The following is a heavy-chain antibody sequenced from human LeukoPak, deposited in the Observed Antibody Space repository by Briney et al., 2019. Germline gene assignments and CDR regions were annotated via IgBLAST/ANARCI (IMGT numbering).Heavy chain of an antibody. Sequence: GASVKVSCKASGYTFTSYCMHWVRQAPGQGLEWMGIINPSGGSTSYAQKFQGRVTMTRDMSTSTVYMELSSLRSEDTAVYYCARDKALPWYSRGGWFDPWGQGTLVTVSS. CDR2: INPSGGST. CDR1: GYTFTSYC. CDR3: ARDKALPWYSRGGWFDP. V-gene: IGHV1-46*01. J-gene: IGHJ5*02. D-gene: IGHD2-15*01.